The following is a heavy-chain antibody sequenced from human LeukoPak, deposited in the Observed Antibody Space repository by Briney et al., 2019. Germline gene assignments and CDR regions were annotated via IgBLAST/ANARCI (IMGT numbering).Heavy chain of an antibody. CDR2: INPSGGST. CDR1: GYTFTSYY. D-gene: IGHD3-22*01. J-gene: IGHJ4*02. Sequence: ASVKVSCKASGYTFTSYYMHWVRQAPGQGLEWMGIINPSGGSTSYPQKFQGRVTMTRDTSTSTVYMELSSLRSEDTAVYYCARVVYYYDSSGYYPLGYWGQGTLVTVSS. V-gene: IGHV1-46*01. CDR3: ARVVYYYDSSGYYPLGY.